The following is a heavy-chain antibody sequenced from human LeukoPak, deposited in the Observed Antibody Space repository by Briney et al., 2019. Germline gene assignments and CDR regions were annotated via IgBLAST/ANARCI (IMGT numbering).Heavy chain of an antibody. CDR3: ARDLRDYYGSGFDY. CDR2: IKQDGSEK. J-gene: IGHJ4*02. CDR1: GFTFSSYW. V-gene: IGHV3-7*01. D-gene: IGHD3-10*01. Sequence: PGGSLRLSCAASGFTFSSYWMSWVRQAPGKGLEWEANIKQDGSEKYYVDSVKGRFTISRDNAKNSLYLQMNSLRAEDTAVYYCARDLRDYYGSGFDYWGQGTLVTVSS.